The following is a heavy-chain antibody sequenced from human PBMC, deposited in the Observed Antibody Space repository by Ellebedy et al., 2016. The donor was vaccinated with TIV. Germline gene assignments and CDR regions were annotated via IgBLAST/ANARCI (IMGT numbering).Heavy chain of an antibody. CDR3: AKVAGQGYFDY. Sequence: MPSETLSLTCTVSGGSISPYYWSWIRQPPGKGLEWIGYVSDSGDTNYNPSLKSRVTISVDTSKNQFSLKLSSVTAADTAVYYCAKVAGQGYFDYWGQGTLVTVSS. J-gene: IGHJ4*02. CDR2: VSDSGDT. D-gene: IGHD6-19*01. V-gene: IGHV4-59*08. CDR1: GGSISPYY.